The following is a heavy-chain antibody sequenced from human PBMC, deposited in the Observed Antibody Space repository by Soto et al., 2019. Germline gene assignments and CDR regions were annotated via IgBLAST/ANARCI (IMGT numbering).Heavy chain of an antibody. J-gene: IGHJ4*02. CDR1: GGSISSGDYY. D-gene: IGHD3-3*02. V-gene: IGHV4-30-4*01. Sequence: QVQLQESGPGLVKPSQTLSLTCTVSGGSISSGDYYWSWIRQPPGKGLEWIGYIYYSGSTYYNPSLKSXXTXPXXTHKNQFSLKLSSVTAADTAVYYCARAESLGSFDYWGQGTLVTVSS. CDR2: IYYSGST. CDR3: ARAESLGSFDY.